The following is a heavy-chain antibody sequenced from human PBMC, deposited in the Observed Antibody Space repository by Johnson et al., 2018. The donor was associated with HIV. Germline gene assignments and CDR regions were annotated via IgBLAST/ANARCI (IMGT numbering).Heavy chain of an antibody. CDR3: ARVTGATAAGGVPLDI. V-gene: IGHV3-7*01. CDR2: IKQDGSEK. D-gene: IGHD2-2*01. CDR1: GFTFSSYG. Sequence: EQLVESGGGVVQPGRSLRLSCAASGFTFSSYGMHWVRQAPGKGLEWVANIKQDGSEKYYVDSVKGRFTISRDNAKNSLYLQMNSLRAEDTALYYCARVTGATAAGGVPLDIWGPGTMVTVSA. J-gene: IGHJ3*02.